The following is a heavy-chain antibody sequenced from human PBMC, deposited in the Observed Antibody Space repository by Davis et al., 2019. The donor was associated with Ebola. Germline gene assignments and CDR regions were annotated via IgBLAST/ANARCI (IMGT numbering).Heavy chain of an antibody. CDR2: IYYSGST. D-gene: IGHD6-19*01. J-gene: IGHJ4*02. Sequence: MPSETLSLTCTVSGASISSSSYYWGWIRQPPGKGLEWIGSIYYSGSTYYNPSLKSRVTISVDRSKNQFSLKLSSVTAADTAVYFCARMTGWYYDDYWGQGTLVTVSS. CDR3: ARMTGWYYDDY. CDR1: GASISSSSYY. V-gene: IGHV4-39*01.